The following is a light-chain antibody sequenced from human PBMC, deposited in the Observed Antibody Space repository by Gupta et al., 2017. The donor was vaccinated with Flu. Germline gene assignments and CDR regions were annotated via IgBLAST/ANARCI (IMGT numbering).Light chain of an antibody. CDR3: QQYVSNPFT. V-gene: IGKV1-5*03. Sequence: DIQLTQSPSTLSASVGARVTITCRASQSISTWSVWYQQKPGKAPILLIYKASSLESGVPSRFSGSGSGTEFTLTISSLQPDYVATYYCQQYVSNPFTFGPGTKVDIK. CDR2: KAS. CDR1: QSISTW. J-gene: IGKJ3*01.